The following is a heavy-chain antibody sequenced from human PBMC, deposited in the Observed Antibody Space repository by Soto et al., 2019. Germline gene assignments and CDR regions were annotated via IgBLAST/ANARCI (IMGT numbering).Heavy chain of an antibody. CDR3: AREWLAGDYDFGY. CDR1: GFTFRSYG. Sequence: QVQLVESGGGVVQPGRSLRLSCAASGFTFRSYGMHWVRQAPGKGLEWVAVIWYDGSDKYYSDSVKGRFTISRDNSKNTRYLQMNNLRGEDTAVYYCAREWLAGDYDFGYWGQGTLVTVSS. D-gene: IGHD4-17*01. CDR2: IWYDGSDK. J-gene: IGHJ4*02. V-gene: IGHV3-33*01.